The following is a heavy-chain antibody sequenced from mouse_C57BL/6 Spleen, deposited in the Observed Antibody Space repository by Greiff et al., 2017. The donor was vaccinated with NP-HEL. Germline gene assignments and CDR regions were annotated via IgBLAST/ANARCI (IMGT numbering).Heavy chain of an antibody. D-gene: IGHD2-4*01. V-gene: IGHV1-26*01. CDR3: ARGGLRRGGYFDV. CDR1: GYTFTDYY. CDR2: INPNNGGT. Sequence: EVQLQQSGPELVKPGASVKISCKASGYTFTDYYMNWVKQSHGKSLEWIGDINPNNGGTSYNQKFKGKATLTVDKSSSTAYMELRSLTSEDSAVYYCARGGLRRGGYFDVWGTGTTVTVSS. J-gene: IGHJ1*03.